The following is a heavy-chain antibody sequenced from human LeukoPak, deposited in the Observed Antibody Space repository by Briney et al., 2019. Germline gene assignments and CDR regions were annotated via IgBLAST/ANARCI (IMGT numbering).Heavy chain of an antibody. J-gene: IGHJ3*02. V-gene: IGHV3-21*01. CDR3: ARDLALEWELPGAFDI. CDR1: GFTFSSYS. D-gene: IGHD1-26*01. CDR2: ISSSSSYI. Sequence: PGGSLRLSCAASGFTFSSYSMNWVRQAPGKGLEWVSSISSSSSYIYYADSVKGRFTISRDNAKNSLYLQMNSLRAEDTAAYYCARDLALEWELPGAFDIRGQGTMVTVSS.